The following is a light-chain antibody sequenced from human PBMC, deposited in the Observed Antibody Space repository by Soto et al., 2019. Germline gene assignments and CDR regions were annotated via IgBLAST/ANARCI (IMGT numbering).Light chain of an antibody. CDR2: GAS. V-gene: IGKV3-20*01. CDR1: QSVSSRY. J-gene: IGKJ2*01. CDR3: QQHDISPYT. Sequence: EIVLTQSPGTLSLSPGDRATLSCRASQSVSSRYLAWYQQKPGQGPRVLIYGASSRATGIPDRFSGSGSGTVFTLTISKLEPDDCAVCYCQQHDISPYTFGQGTPPDIK.